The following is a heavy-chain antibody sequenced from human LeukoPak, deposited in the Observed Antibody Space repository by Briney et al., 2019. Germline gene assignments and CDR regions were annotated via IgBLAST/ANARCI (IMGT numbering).Heavy chain of an antibody. CDR2: IWYDGSNK. CDR1: GFTFSSYG. Sequence: GRSLRLSCAASGFTFSSYGMHWVRQAPAKGLEWVAVIWYDGSNKYYADSVKGRFTISRDNSKNTLYQQMNSLRAEDTAVYYCAKDRSYGYYFDYWGQGTLVTVSS. V-gene: IGHV3-33*06. D-gene: IGHD5-18*01. J-gene: IGHJ4*02. CDR3: AKDRSYGYYFDY.